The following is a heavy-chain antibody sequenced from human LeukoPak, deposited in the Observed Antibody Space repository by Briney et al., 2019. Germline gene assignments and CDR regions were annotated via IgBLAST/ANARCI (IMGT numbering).Heavy chain of an antibody. CDR1: GGSITTDRYL. D-gene: IGHD3-10*01. J-gene: IGHJ1*01. CDR3: ASEQAYDHLPRHYKTEYFLQ. V-gene: IGHV4-39*02. Sequence: SETLSLTCAVSGGSITTDRYLWGWLRQSPGKGREWIGSVSHGGREYYRSSLKSRMTISVDACKNRFSLSLKSVTAADTATYYCASEQAYDHLPRHYKTEYFLQWGQGSLVPVSS. CDR2: VSHGGRE.